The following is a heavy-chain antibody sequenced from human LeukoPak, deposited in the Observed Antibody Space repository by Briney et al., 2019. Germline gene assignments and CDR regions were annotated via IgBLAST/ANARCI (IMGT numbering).Heavy chain of an antibody. Sequence: PRGSLTLSCAASGFTFRTYWMHWVRQAPGKGLVWVSRIDNDGSDTIYADSFKGRFTVSRDNAKNTVYLQMNSLRVGDTAVYYCASGGFSHGFDIWCQGTVVTVSS. V-gene: IGHV3-74*01. D-gene: IGHD2-15*01. J-gene: IGHJ3*02. CDR1: GFTFRTYW. CDR2: IDNDGSDT. CDR3: ASGGFSHGFDI.